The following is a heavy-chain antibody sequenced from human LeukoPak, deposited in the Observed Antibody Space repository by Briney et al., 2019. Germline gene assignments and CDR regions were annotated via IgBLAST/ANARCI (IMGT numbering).Heavy chain of an antibody. CDR1: GGSVSNYY. V-gene: IGHV4-59*02. Sequence: SETLSLTCTVSGGSVSNYYWSWIRQSPGKGLEWIGYIYYTETSYNPSLKSRVTISADTSKNQFSLKLYSVTAADTAVYYCAREKEGYCSRTSCYLDYYYYYMDVWGKGTTVTISS. CDR2: IYYTET. CDR3: AREKEGYCSRTSCYLDYYYYYMDV. D-gene: IGHD2-2*01. J-gene: IGHJ6*03.